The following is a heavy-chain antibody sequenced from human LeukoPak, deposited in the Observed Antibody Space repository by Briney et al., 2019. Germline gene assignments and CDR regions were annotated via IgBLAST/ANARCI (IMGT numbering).Heavy chain of an antibody. V-gene: IGHV4-34*01. D-gene: IGHD1-14*01. Sequence: PGGSLRLSCAASGFTFSDSWMSWVRQPPGKGLEWIGEIYHSGSTNSNPSLKSRVTISIDTSKNQFSLKLRSVTAADTAVYYCARGPRNYFDYWGQGTLVTVSS. CDR3: ARGPRNYFDY. CDR1: GFTFSDSW. CDR2: IYHSGST. J-gene: IGHJ4*02.